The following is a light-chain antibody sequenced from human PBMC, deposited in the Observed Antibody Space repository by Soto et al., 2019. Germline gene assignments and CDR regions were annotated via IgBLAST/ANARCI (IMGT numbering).Light chain of an antibody. J-gene: IGLJ2*01. CDR2: RDS. Sequence: QSVLTQPPSASGTPGQRVTISCSGGSSNIANNYVYWYQQLPGAAPKLLIYRDSQRPSGVPDRFSGSKSGTSASLAISGLRSGDEADYYCAAWDNSLSGCVVFGGGTKLTVL. CDR1: SSNIANNY. CDR3: AAWDNSLSGCVV. V-gene: IGLV1-47*01.